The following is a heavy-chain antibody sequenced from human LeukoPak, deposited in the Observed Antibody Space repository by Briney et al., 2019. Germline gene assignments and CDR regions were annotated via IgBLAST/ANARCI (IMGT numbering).Heavy chain of an antibody. D-gene: IGHD4-17*01. Sequence: GGSLRLSCAASGFTFSSSGMSWVRQAPGRGLEWVSAATASGESTFYADSVRGRFTISRDNSKNTLYLQMNSLRAEDTAVYYCARMTTVTTGQVYWGQGTLVTVSS. J-gene: IGHJ4*02. CDR2: ATASGEST. V-gene: IGHV3-23*01. CDR3: ARMTTVTTGQVY. CDR1: GFTFSSSG.